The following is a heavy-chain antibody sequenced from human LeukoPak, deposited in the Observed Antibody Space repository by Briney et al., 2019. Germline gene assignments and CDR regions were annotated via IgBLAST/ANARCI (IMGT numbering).Heavy chain of an antibody. Sequence: ASVKVSGTAADYAFTHHVVNGLRQAPRQGLKWMGWISGYNGHTSYAQKFQRRVMVTTDRSTNTDYFEMRSLRPDDTAVYYCATVSNSTNRYGYTDKWGQGTLVTVSS. CDR1: DYAFTHHV. J-gene: IGHJ4*02. CDR2: ISGYNGHT. CDR3: ATVSNSTNRYGYTDK. D-gene: IGHD5-18*01. V-gene: IGHV1-18*04.